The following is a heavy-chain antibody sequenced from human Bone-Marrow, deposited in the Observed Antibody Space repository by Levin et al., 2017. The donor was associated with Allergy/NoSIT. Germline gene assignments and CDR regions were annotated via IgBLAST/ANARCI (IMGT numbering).Heavy chain of an antibody. V-gene: IGHV4-39*01. CDR3: ARHTTVTTDYFDS. J-gene: IGHJ4*02. CDR2: ISYSGSP. D-gene: IGHD4-17*01. Sequence: PSETLSLTCTVSGDSLTSTSYYWGWIRQAPGKGLEWIGSISYSGSPYYSPSLMSRVTMSVDTSKNQFSLRLSSVTAADTAVYFCARHTTVTTDYFDSWGQGTLVTVSS. CDR1: GDSLTSTSYY.